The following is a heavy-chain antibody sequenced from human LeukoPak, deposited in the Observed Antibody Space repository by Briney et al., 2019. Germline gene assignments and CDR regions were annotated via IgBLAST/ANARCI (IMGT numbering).Heavy chain of an antibody. CDR3: ARGNHRNTVATLWGNNWFDP. V-gene: IGHV1-2*02. D-gene: IGHD5-12*01. CDR2: INPNSGGT. J-gene: IGHJ5*02. Sequence: ASVKVSCKASGYTFTSYYMHWVRQAPGQGLEWMGWINPNSGGTNYAQKFQGRVTMTRDTSISTAYMELSRLRSDDTAVYYCARGNHRNTVATLWGNNWFDPWGQGTLVTVSS. CDR1: GYTFTSYY.